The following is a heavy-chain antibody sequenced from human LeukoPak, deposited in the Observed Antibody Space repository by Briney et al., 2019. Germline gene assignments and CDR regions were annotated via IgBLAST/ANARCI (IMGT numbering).Heavy chain of an antibody. CDR3: AREFSWLPSADY. CDR1: GFTFSSYS. V-gene: IGHV3-48*02. D-gene: IGHD5-18*01. J-gene: IGHJ4*02. CDR2: ISSSSTTI. Sequence: GGSLRLSCAASGFTFSSYSMNWVRQAPGKGLEWVSYISSSSTTIYHADSVKGRFTISRDNAKNSLYLQMNSLRDEDTAVYYCAREFSWLPSADYWGQGTLVTVSS.